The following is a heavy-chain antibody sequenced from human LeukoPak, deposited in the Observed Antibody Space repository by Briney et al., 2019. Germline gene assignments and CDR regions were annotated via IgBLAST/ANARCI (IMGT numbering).Heavy chain of an antibody. J-gene: IGHJ5*02. CDR2: IYYTGST. Sequence: ASETLSLTCTVSGGSISYYYWTWIRQSPGKGLEWIGQIYYTGSTYYNTSLKRRVTISVDTSRNQFSLNLTSVTAADTAVYYCARGGTYNDILSFDPWGQGTLVTVSS. V-gene: IGHV4-59*01. CDR1: GGSISYYY. CDR3: ARGGTYNDILSFDP. D-gene: IGHD3-9*01.